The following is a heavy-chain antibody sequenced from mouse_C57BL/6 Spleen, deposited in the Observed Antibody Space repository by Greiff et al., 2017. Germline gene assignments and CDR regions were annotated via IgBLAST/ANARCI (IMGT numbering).Heavy chain of an antibody. V-gene: IGHV5-9-1*02. J-gene: IGHJ3*01. CDR3: TRGDDGYFWFAY. Sequence: EVQLVESGEGLVKPGGSLKLSCAASGFTFSSYAMSWVRQTPEKRLEWVAYISSGGDYIYYADTVKGRFTISRDNARNTLYLQMSSLKSDDTAMYYCTRGDDGYFWFAYWGQGTLVTVSA. CDR1: GFTFSSYA. CDR2: ISSGGDYI. D-gene: IGHD2-3*01.